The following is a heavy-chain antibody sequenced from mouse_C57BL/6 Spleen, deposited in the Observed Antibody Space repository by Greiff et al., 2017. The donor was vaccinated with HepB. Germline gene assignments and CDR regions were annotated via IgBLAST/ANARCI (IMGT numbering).Heavy chain of an antibody. Sequence: VQLQQSGAELVRPGSSVKLSCKASGYTFTSYWMHWVKQRPIQGLEWIGNIDPSDSETHYNQKFKDKATLTVDKYSSTAYMQLSSLTSEDSAVYYWARSSHYYGSIYGDNWGQGTTLTVSS. V-gene: IGHV1-52*01. CDR3: ARSSHYYGSIYGDN. CDR1: GYTFTSYW. D-gene: IGHD1-1*01. J-gene: IGHJ2*01. CDR2: IDPSDSET.